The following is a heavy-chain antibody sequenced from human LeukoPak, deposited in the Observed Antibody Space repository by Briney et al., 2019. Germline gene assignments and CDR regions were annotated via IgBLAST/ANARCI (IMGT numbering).Heavy chain of an antibody. J-gene: IGHJ4*02. V-gene: IGHV4-34*01. CDR3: ARSRAAVAGTMDY. CDR2: INHSGST. Sequence: SETQSLTCGVYGGSFNGDYWSWIRQPPGKGLEWIGEINHSGSTNYNPSLKSRVTISVDTSKNQFSLKLSSVTAADTAVYYCARSRAAVAGTMDYWGQGTLVTVSS. CDR1: GGSFNGDY. D-gene: IGHD6-19*01.